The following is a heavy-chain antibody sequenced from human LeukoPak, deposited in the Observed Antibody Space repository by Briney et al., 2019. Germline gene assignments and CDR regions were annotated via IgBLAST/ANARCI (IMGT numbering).Heavy chain of an antibody. CDR2: INHSGST. J-gene: IGHJ3*02. CDR1: GFTFSSYW. V-gene: IGHV4-34*01. Sequence: GSLRLSCAASGFTFSSYWMSWIRQPPGKGLEWIGEINHSGSTNHNSSLKSRVTISVDTSKNQLSLKLRSVTAADTAVYYCAKGKTYSDYAWGRSSGAFDIWGQGTKVTVSS. CDR3: AKGKTYSDYAWGRSSGAFDI. D-gene: IGHD3-16*01.